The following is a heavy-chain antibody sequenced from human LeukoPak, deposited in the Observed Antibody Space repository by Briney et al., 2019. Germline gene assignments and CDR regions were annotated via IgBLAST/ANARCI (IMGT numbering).Heavy chain of an antibody. D-gene: IGHD4-23*01. CDR1: GFTFSSYD. Sequence: GGSLRLSCAASGFTFSSYDMHWVRQATGKGLEWVSAISGSGGSTYYADSVKGRFTISRDNSKNTLYLQMNSLRAEDTAVYYCAKSSDYGGKGPFDYWGQGTLVTVSS. V-gene: IGHV3-23*01. CDR3: AKSSDYGGKGPFDY. CDR2: ISGSGGST. J-gene: IGHJ4*02.